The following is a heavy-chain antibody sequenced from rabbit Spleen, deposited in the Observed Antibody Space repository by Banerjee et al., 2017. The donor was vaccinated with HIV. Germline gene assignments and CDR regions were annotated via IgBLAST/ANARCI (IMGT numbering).Heavy chain of an antibody. D-gene: IGHD8-1*01. CDR2: IAGSNSGFT. Sequence: QEQLEESGGGLVKPGGTLTLTCKASGISFSSSDYMCWVRQAPGKGLERISCIAGSNSGFTYSATWAKGRFTCSKTSSTTVTLQMTSLTVADTATYFCARDTGSSFSSYGMDLWGQGTLVTVS. V-gene: IGHV1S45*01. CDR1: GISFSSSDY. CDR3: ARDTGSSFSSYGMDL. J-gene: IGHJ6*01.